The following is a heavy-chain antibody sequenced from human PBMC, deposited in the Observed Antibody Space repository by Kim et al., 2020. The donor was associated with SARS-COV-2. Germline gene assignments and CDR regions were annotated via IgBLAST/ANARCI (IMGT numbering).Heavy chain of an antibody. Sequence: GGSLRLSCAASGFTFSSYGMHWVRQAPGKGLEWVAVISYDGSNKYYADSVKGRFTISRDNSKNTLYLQMNSLRAEDTAVYYCAREPFLVVGATWWDYWGQGTLVTVSS. D-gene: IGHD1-26*01. CDR1: GFTFSSYG. CDR2: ISYDGSNK. CDR3: AREPFLVVGATWWDY. J-gene: IGHJ4*02. V-gene: IGHV3-33*05.